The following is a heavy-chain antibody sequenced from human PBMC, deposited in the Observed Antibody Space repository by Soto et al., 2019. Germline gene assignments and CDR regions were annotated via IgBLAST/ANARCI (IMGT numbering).Heavy chain of an antibody. Sequence: SATLSLTCAVYGGSFSGYYWIWIRQPPGKGLEWIGEINHSGSTNYNPSLKSRVTISVDTSKNQFSLKLSSVTTADTAVDYCARVRYRRFDYWGQGTLVTVS. CDR2: INHSGST. V-gene: IGHV4-34*01. CDR1: GGSFSGYY. D-gene: IGHD4-4*01. CDR3: ARVRYRRFDY. J-gene: IGHJ4*02.